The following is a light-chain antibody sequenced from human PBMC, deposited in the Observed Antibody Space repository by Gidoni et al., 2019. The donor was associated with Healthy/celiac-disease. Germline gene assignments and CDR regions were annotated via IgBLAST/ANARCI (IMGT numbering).Light chain of an antibody. V-gene: IGLV2-23*02. Sequence: QSDLTQPASVSGSPGQSITISCTGTSSDVGSYNLVSWYQQHPGKAPKLMIYEVSKRPSGVSNRFSGSKSGNTASLTISGLQAEDEADYYCCSYAGSSTLVFGGVTKLTVL. CDR1: SSDVGSYNL. CDR2: EVS. J-gene: IGLJ3*02. CDR3: CSYAGSSTLV.